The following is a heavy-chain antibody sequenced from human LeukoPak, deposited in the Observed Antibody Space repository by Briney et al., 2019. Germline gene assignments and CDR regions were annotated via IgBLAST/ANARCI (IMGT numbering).Heavy chain of an antibody. J-gene: IGHJ4*02. CDR3: ARKGLGGELGGFDS. CDR1: GFTFDDYA. D-gene: IGHD1-7*01. V-gene: IGHV3-9*01. CDR2: ISWNSGSI. Sequence: GGSLRLSCAASGFTFDDYAMHCVRQAPGQGLEWVSGISWNSGSIGYSGTVKGRFTISRDNAKNSLYLQMNSLRVEDTALYHCARKGLGGELGGFDSWGQGTLVTVSS.